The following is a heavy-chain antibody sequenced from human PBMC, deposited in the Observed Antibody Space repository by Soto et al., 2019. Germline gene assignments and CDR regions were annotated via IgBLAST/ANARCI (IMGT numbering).Heavy chain of an antibody. Sequence: SVKVSCKASGCTFSSYAISWVRQAPGQGLEWMGGIIPSFGTANYAQKYQGRGTITADESTSTAYMELSSLRSEDTAVYYCARARKTGTTLHYFDYWGQGTLVTVSS. CDR3: ARARKTGTTLHYFDY. J-gene: IGHJ4*02. CDR2: IIPSFGTA. D-gene: IGHD1-7*01. V-gene: IGHV1-69*13. CDR1: GCTFSSYA.